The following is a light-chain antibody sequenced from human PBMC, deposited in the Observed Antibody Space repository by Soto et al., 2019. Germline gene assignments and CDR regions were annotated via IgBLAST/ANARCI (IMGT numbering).Light chain of an antibody. CDR2: WAS. CDR3: QQYYSTPLT. V-gene: IGKV4-1*01. CDR1: QSVLYSPNNKNY. J-gene: IGKJ4*01. Sequence: DIVMTQSPDSLAVSLGERAIINCKSSQSVLYSPNNKNYLAWYQQKPGQPPKLLIYWASTRESGVPDRFSGSGSETDFTLTISSLQAEDVAVYYCQQYYSTPLTFGGGTKVEIK.